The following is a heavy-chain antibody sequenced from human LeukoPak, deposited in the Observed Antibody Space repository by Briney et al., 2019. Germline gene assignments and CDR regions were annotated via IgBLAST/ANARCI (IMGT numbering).Heavy chain of an antibody. Sequence: SVKVSCKASGCTFSSYAISWVRQAPGQGLEWMGGIIPIFGTANYAQKFQGRGTITTDESTSTAYMELSSLRSEDTAVYYCARSSQQLVRPDYYYYYMDVWGKGTTVTVSS. J-gene: IGHJ6*03. CDR2: IIPIFGTA. CDR3: ARSSQQLVRPDYYYYYMDV. V-gene: IGHV1-69*05. D-gene: IGHD6-13*01. CDR1: GCTFSSYA.